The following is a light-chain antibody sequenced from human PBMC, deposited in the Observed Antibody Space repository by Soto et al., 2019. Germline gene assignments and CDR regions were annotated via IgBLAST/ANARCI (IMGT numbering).Light chain of an antibody. CDR1: SSDVGGYDY. CDR3: NSYTTTSTGV. J-gene: IGLJ3*02. CDR2: DVS. V-gene: IGLV2-14*03. Sequence: QSALTQPASVSGSPGQSISISCTGTSSDVGGYDYVSWYQQYPGKAPKLVIYDVSDRPSGVSNRFSGSKSGNTASLTISGLQAEDEADYYCNSYTTTSTGVFGGGTKLTVL.